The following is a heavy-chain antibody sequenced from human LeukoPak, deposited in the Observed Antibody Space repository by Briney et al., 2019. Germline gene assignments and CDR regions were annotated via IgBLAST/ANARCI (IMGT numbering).Heavy chain of an antibody. CDR3: ARAFLVGYSPEEYFFDY. D-gene: IGHD2-15*01. V-gene: IGHV4-4*02. CDR2: IHHSGTA. Sequence: SETLSLTCTVSGGSISSSTWWSWVRQPPGKGLECIGEIHHSGTANYNPSLKSRVTISIDKSKNQFSLKLNSVTAADTAVYYCARAFLVGYSPEEYFFDYWGQGNLVTVSS. CDR1: GGSISSSTW. J-gene: IGHJ4*02.